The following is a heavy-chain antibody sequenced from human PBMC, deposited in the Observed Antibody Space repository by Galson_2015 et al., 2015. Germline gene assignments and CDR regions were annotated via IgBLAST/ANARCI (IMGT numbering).Heavy chain of an antibody. D-gene: IGHD6-13*01. Sequence: SLRLSCAASGFTFSSYWMSWVRQAPGKGLEWVANIKQDGSEKYYVDSVKGRFTISRDNAKNSLYLQMNSLRAEDTAVYYCASETGYSSSLLDYWGQGTLVTVSS. J-gene: IGHJ4*02. CDR2: IKQDGSEK. CDR1: GFTFSSYW. CDR3: ASETGYSSSLLDY. V-gene: IGHV3-7*01.